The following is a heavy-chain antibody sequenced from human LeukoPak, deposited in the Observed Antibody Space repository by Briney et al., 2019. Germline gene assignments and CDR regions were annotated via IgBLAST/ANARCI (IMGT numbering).Heavy chain of an antibody. Sequence: IGEIYHSGSTNYNPSLKSRVTISVDKSKNQFSLKLSSVTAADTAVYYCARLLIGATYAFDIWGQGTMVTVSS. CDR3: ARLLIGATYAFDI. J-gene: IGHJ3*02. CDR2: IYHSGST. D-gene: IGHD1-26*01. V-gene: IGHV4-4*02.